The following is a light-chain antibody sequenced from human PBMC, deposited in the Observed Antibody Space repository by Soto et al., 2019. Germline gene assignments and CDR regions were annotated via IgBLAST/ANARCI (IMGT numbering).Light chain of an antibody. J-gene: IGKJ1*01. V-gene: IGKV1-39*01. CDR2: AAS. CDR1: QTISDY. Sequence: DIQMTQSPSSLSASVGDRVTITCRTSQTISDYLSWYQQKPGKAPQLLVYAASSLQSGVPSRFSGSGSGTDFTLTISSLQPEDFATYYCLQDYTYPWTFGQGTKVDIK. CDR3: LQDYTYPWT.